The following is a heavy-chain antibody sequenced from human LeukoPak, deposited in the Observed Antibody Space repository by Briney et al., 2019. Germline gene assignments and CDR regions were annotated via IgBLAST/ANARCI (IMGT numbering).Heavy chain of an antibody. J-gene: IGHJ4*02. CDR3: ARELVVD. V-gene: IGHV3-48*01. Sequence: PGESLTLSCAGAGFVFSAFRMIWIRQTPGKGLEWIAYISRDGTITHYGDSVRGRFTISRDNSKNTLFLQMNNLRAKDTAVYYCARELVVDWGQGTLVTVSS. D-gene: IGHD2-21*01. CDR1: GFVFSAFR. CDR2: ISRDGTIT.